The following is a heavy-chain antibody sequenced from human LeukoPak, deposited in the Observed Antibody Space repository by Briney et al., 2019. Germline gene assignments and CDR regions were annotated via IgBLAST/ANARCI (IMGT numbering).Heavy chain of an antibody. CDR2: ISWNSGSI. Sequence: GGSLRLSCAASGFTFDDYAMHWVRQAPGKGLEWVSGISWNSGSIGYADSVKGRFTISRDNAKNSLYLQMGSLRAEDMAVYYCALLWYGPDYYYGMDVWGQGTTVTVSS. D-gene: IGHD2-21*01. J-gene: IGHJ6*02. CDR3: ALLWYGPDYYYGMDV. CDR1: GFTFDDYA. V-gene: IGHV3-9*03.